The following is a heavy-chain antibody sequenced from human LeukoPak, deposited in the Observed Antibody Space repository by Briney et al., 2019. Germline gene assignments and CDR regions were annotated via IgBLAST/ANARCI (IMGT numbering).Heavy chain of an antibody. CDR1: GFTFSSYS. CDR3: ARDLGGSSSVL. V-gene: IGHV3-21*01. D-gene: IGHD6-6*01. J-gene: IGHJ4*02. Sequence: GGSLRLSCAVSGFTFSSYSMSWVRQAPGKGLEWVSSISSSSAYIYYADSVKGRFTISRDNAKNSLYLQMNSLRAEDTAVYYCARDLGGSSSVLGGQGTLVTVSS. CDR2: ISSSSAYI.